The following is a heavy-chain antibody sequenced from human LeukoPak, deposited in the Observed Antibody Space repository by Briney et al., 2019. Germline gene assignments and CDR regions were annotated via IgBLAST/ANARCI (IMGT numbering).Heavy chain of an antibody. CDR2: ISSDSNII. CDR1: GFAFSSSS. V-gene: IGHV3-48*04. CDR3: ARTFDY. J-gene: IGHJ4*02. Sequence: GRSLRLSCAASGFAFSSSSMNWVRQAPGKGLEWISYISSDSNIIYYADSVKGRFTISRDNAKNALYLQMNSLRAEDTAVYYCARTFDYWGQGTLVTVSS.